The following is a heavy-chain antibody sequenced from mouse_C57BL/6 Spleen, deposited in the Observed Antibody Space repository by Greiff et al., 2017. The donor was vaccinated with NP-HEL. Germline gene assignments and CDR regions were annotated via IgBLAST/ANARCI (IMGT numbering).Heavy chain of an antibody. J-gene: IGHJ4*01. V-gene: IGHV2-2*01. CDR3: ARADSNYPMDY. D-gene: IGHD2-5*01. CDR1: GFSLTSYG. CDR2: IWSGGGT. Sequence: QVQLQQSGPGLVQPSQSLSITCTVSGFSLTSYGVHWVRQSPGKGLEWLGVIWSGGGTDYNAAFISRLNICKGNSKGQVFFKMNSLQADDAATYYCARADSNYPMDYGGQGTSVTVSS.